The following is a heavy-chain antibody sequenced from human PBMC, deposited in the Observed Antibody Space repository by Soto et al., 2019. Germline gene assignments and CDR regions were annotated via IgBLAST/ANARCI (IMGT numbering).Heavy chain of an antibody. Sequence: PGGSLRLSCATSGFTFSSYWMSWVRQAPGKGLEWVANIKQDGSEKYYVDSVKGRFTISRDNAKNSLYLQMNSLRAEDTAVYYCARDLGFGELLVPRSYYYYYGMDVWGQGTMVTVSS. J-gene: IGHJ6*02. D-gene: IGHD3-10*01. V-gene: IGHV3-7*01. CDR3: ARDLGFGELLVPRSYYYYYGMDV. CDR1: GFTFSSYW. CDR2: IKQDGSEK.